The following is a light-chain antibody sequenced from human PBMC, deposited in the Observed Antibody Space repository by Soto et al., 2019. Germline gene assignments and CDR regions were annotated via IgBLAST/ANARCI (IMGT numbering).Light chain of an antibody. CDR3: QQANSFPLT. V-gene: IGKV1-12*01. J-gene: IGKJ4*01. CDR1: QDISRW. CDR2: AAS. Sequence: DIQLTQSPSSVSASVGDRVTIACRASQDISRWLAWYQQKPGTAPKLLIYAASTLQSAVPSRFSGSGSATDFTLTISSLQPEDFATYYCQQANSFPLTFGGGTKVEIK.